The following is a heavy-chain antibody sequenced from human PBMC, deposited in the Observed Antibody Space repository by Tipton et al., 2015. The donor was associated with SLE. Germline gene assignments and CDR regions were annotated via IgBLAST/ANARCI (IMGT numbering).Heavy chain of an antibody. CDR3: ASLAGHL. CDR2: IYGGDTT. CDR1: DFTVSSNY. V-gene: IGHV3-53*01. J-gene: IGHJ5*02. Sequence: SLRLSCAASDFTVSSNYMSWVRQAPGKGLEWVSVIYGGDTTYYADSVKGRFTISRENSKSTVYLQMNSLRAEDTAVYYCASLAGHLWGQGTPVIVSS.